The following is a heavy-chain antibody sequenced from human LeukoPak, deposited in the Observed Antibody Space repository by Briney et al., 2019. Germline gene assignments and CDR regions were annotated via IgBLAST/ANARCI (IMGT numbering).Heavy chain of an antibody. J-gene: IGHJ3*02. D-gene: IGHD5-18*01. Sequence: SETLSLTCAVYGGSFSGYYWSWIRQPPGKGLEWIGEINHSGSTNYNPSLRSRVTISVDTSKNQFSLKLSSVTAADTAVYYCARGHPTWIQLWLGDAFDIWGQGTMVTVSS. CDR3: ARGHPTWIQLWLGDAFDI. CDR1: GGSFSGYY. CDR2: INHSGST. V-gene: IGHV4-34*01.